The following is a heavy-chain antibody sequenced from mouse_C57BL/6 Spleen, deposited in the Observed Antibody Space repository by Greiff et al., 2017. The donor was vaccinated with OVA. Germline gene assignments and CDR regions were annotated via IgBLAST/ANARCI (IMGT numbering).Heavy chain of an antibody. D-gene: IGHD1-1*01. CDR2: INYDGSST. CDR3: ARTGYYYGSSLDY. CDR1: GFTFSDYY. V-gene: IGHV5-16*01. Sequence: EVMLVESEGGLVQPGSSMQLSCTASGFTFSDYYMAWVRQVPEKGLEWVANINYDGSSTYYLDSLKSRFIISRDNAKNILYLQMSSLKSEDTATYYCARTGYYYGSSLDYWGQGTTLTVSS. J-gene: IGHJ2*01.